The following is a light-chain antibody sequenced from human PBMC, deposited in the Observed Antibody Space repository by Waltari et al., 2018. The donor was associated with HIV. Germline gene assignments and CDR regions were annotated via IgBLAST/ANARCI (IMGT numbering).Light chain of an antibody. CDR2: GNS. V-gene: IGLV1-40*01. J-gene: IGLJ1*01. Sequence: QSVLTQPPSVSGAPGQRVTISCTGSSSNIGAGYDVHWYQQLPGTAPQLLIYGNSKRPSGVPDRFSCSRSGTSASRAITGLQAEDEADYYCQSYDSSLSGPYVFGTGTKVTVL. CDR3: QSYDSSLSGPYV. CDR1: SSNIGAGYD.